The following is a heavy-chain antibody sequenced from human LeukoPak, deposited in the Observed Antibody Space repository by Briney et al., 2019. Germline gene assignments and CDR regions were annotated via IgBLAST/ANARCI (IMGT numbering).Heavy chain of an antibody. Sequence: GRSLRLSCAASGFTFSSYAISWVRHPPGKGRGWVSSIIVGGGRTYYADSVKGRFTISRDNAKNTLYLQMNSLRAEDTAVYYCARIEAGYCSSTSCPYYFDYWGQGTLVTVSS. V-gene: IGHV3-23*01. J-gene: IGHJ4*02. CDR2: IIVGGGRT. CDR3: ARIEAGYCSSTSCPYYFDY. CDR1: GFTFSSYA. D-gene: IGHD2-2*01.